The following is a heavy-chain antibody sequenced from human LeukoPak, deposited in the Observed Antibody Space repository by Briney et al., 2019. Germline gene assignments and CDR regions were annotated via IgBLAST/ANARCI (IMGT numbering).Heavy chain of an antibody. Sequence: PGRSLRLSCAASGFTFSSYGMHWVRQAPGKGLEWVAVIWYDGSNKYYADSVKGRFTISRDNSKNTLYLQMNSLRAEDTAVYYCAREYYYGSGKDYWGQGTLVTVSS. J-gene: IGHJ4*02. V-gene: IGHV3-33*01. D-gene: IGHD3-10*01. CDR1: GFTFSSYG. CDR2: IWYDGSNK. CDR3: AREYYYGSGKDY.